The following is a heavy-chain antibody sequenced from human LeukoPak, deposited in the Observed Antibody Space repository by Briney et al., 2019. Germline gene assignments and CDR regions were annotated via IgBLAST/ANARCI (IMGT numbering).Heavy chain of an antibody. Sequence: PSETLSLTCDVSGASVTTDYWSWIRQPPGKGLEWIGYIYNSGNTDYNPSLKSRLTISVDTSKNQFSLTLSSATAAGTAVYYCAGRGQRYFRDWGQGTLVTVSS. CDR1: GASVTTDY. J-gene: IGHJ1*01. V-gene: IGHV4-59*08. CDR2: IYNSGNT. D-gene: IGHD3-9*01. CDR3: AGRGQRYFRD.